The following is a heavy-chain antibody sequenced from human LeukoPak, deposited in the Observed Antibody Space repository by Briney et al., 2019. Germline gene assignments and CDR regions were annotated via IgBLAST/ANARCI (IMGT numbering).Heavy chain of an antibody. CDR1: GYTFTGYY. V-gene: IGHV1-2*02. Sequence: ASVKVSCKASGYTFTGYYIHWVRQAPGQGLEWVGWINPNSGGTNYAQEFQGRVTMTRDTSTSTVYMELSSLRSDDTAVYYCARGYCTNGVCYTPESHVWGKGTTVTVSS. CDR2: INPNSGGT. D-gene: IGHD2-8*01. CDR3: ARGYCTNGVCYTPESHV. J-gene: IGHJ6*04.